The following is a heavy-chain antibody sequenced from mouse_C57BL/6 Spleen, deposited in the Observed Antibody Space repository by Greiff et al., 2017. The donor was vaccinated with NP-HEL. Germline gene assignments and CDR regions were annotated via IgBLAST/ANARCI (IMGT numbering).Heavy chain of an antibody. Sequence: EVKLMESGGGLVKPGGSLKLSCAASGFTFSDYGMHWVRQAPEKGLEWVAYISSGSSTIYYADTVKGRFTISRDNAKNTLFLQMTSLRSEDTAMYYCAMIYYDYDRYAMDDWGQGTSVTVSS. CDR2: ISSGSSTI. CDR3: AMIYYDYDRYAMDD. D-gene: IGHD2-4*01. CDR1: GFTFSDYG. V-gene: IGHV5-17*01. J-gene: IGHJ4*01.